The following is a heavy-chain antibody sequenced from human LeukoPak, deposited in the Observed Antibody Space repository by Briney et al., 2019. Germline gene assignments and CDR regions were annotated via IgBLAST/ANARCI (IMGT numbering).Heavy chain of an antibody. D-gene: IGHD1-26*01. CDR3: ARPFIVGATGHDY. V-gene: IGHV3-53*01. CDR2: IYSGGST. CDR1: GFTVSSNY. Sequence: PGGSLRLSCAASGFTVSSNYMSWVRQAPGKGLEWVSVIYSGGSTYYADSVKGRFTISRDNSKNTLYLQMNSLRAEDTAVYYCARPFIVGATGHDYWGQGTLVTVSS. J-gene: IGHJ4*02.